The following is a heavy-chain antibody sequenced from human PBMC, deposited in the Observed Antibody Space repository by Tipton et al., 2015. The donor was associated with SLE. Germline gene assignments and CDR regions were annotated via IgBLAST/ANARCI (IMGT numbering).Heavy chain of an antibody. CDR3: ARGVPPGYFDY. D-gene: IGHD3-10*01. CDR1: GGSISSYY. J-gene: IGHJ4*02. CDR2: IYTSGST. V-gene: IGHV4-4*09. Sequence: TLSLTCTVSGGSISSYYWSWIRQPPGKGLEWIGYIYTSGSTNYNPSLKSRVTISVDTSKNQFSLKLSSVTAADTAVYYCARGVPPGYFDYWGQGTLVTVSS.